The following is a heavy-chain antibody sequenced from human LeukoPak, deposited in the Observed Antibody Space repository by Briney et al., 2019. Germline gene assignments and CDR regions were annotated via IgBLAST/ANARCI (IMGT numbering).Heavy chain of an antibody. V-gene: IGHV3-74*01. CDR3: AREGHYGSSGYYLF. CDR1: GFTFSSYW. J-gene: IGHJ4*02. Sequence: GGSLRLSCAASGFTFSSYWMHWVRQAPGKGLVWVSRINSDGSSTSYADSVKGRFTISRDNAKNTLYLQMNGLRAEDTAVYYCAREGHYGSSGYYLFWGQGTLVTVSS. CDR2: INSDGSST. D-gene: IGHD3-22*01.